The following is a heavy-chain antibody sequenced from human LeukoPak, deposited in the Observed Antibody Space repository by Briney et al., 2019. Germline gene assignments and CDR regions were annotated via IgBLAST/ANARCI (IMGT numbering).Heavy chain of an antibody. D-gene: IGHD2-2*01. Sequence: SQTLSLTCAISGDSIFTNNVAWNWIRQSPSRGLEWLGRTYYRSKWSFDYAVSVKSRITINADTSKNQFSLQLSSVTPEDTAVYYCARGKYASFDNWGQGTLVTVSS. CDR3: ARGKYASFDN. J-gene: IGHJ4*02. V-gene: IGHV6-1*01. CDR2: TYYRSKWSF. CDR1: GDSIFTNNVA.